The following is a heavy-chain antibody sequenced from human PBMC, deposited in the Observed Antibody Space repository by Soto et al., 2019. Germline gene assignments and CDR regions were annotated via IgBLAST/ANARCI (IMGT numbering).Heavy chain of an antibody. D-gene: IGHD1-1*01. V-gene: IGHV1-8*01. CDR3: ARPNDAYPILSGMDV. J-gene: IGHJ6*02. Sequence: QVQLVQSGAEVKKPGASVKVSCKASGYTFTSYDINWVRQATGQGLEWMGWMNPNSGNTGYAQKFQGRVTMTRKPSISTAYMELSSLRSEDTAVYYCARPNDAYPILSGMDVWGQGTTVTVSS. CDR2: MNPNSGNT. CDR1: GYTFTSYD.